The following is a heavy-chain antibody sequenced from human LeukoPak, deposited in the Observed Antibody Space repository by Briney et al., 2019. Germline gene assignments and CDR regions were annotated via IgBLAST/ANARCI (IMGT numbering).Heavy chain of an antibody. CDR3: AGVMRGAFDI. CDR2: LYSGGNT. Sequence: GGSLRLSCAASGFTVSSNDMNWVRQASGKGLEWVSLLYSGGNTFYADSVKGRFTISRDNSNNTSYLQLDSLRVEDTAVYYCAGVMRGAFDIWGQGTLVTVSS. J-gene: IGHJ3*02. CDR1: GFTVSSND. V-gene: IGHV3-53*01.